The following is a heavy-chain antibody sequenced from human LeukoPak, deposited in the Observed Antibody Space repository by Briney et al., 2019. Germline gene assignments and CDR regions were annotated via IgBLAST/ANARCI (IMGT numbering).Heavy chain of an antibody. J-gene: IGHJ4*02. Sequence: SETLSLTCTVSGGSISGYYWSWIRQPPGKGLVWVGYIYYSGSTNYNPSLKSRVTISVDTAQNQFSLKLTSVTAADTAVYYCARSQDRSGYSPFDWWGQGTLVTVSS. D-gene: IGHD3-22*01. CDR1: GGSISGYY. CDR2: IYYSGST. V-gene: IGHV4-59*01. CDR3: ARSQDRSGYSPFDW.